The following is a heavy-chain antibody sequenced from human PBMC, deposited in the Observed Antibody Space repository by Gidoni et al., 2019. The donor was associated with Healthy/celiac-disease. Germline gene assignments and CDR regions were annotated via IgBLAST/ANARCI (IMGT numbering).Heavy chain of an antibody. Sequence: QVQLVQSGAEVKTPGASVKVSCKASGYTFTSYYMHWVRQATGQGLEWMGIINPSGGSTSYAQKFQGRVTMTRDTSTSTVYMELSSLRSEDTAVYYCARAALYYYDSSGYYPGYWGQGTLVTVSS. D-gene: IGHD3-22*01. CDR1: GYTFTSYY. V-gene: IGHV1-46*01. J-gene: IGHJ4*02. CDR2: INPSGGST. CDR3: ARAALYYYDSSGYYPGY.